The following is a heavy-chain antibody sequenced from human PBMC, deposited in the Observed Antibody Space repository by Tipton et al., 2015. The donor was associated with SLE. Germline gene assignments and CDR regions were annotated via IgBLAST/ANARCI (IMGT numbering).Heavy chain of an antibody. CDR1: GGSISSSSYF. CDR2: IYYSGST. J-gene: IGHJ3*02. CDR3: ARSLVGARGIDI. D-gene: IGHD1-26*01. V-gene: IGHV4-39*07. Sequence: TLSLTCTVSGGSISSSSYFWGWLRQPPGKGLEWIGSIYYSGSTYCNPSLKSRVTISVDTSKNQFSLKLSSVTAADTAVYYCARSLVGARGIDIWGQGTMVTVSS.